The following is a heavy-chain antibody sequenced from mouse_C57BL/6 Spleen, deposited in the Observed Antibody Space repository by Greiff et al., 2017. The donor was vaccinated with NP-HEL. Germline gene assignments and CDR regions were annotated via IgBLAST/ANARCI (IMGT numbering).Heavy chain of an antibody. J-gene: IGHJ1*03. CDR3: GRVVYGSYWDFDV. D-gene: IGHD1-1*01. CDR2: INPYNGGT. Sequence: EVQLQQSGPELVKPGASVKISCKASGYTFTDYYMNWVKQSHGKSLEWIGDINPYNGGTSYNQKFKGKATLTVDKSSSTAYMELSSLTSEDSAVYYCGRVVYGSYWDFDVWGTGTTVTVSS. V-gene: IGHV1-26*01. CDR1: GYTFTDYY.